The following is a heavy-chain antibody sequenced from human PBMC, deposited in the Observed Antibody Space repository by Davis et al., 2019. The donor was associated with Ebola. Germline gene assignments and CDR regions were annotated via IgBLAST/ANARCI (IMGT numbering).Heavy chain of an antibody. D-gene: IGHD5-12*01. CDR2: INPSGGST. V-gene: IGHV1-46*01. CDR3: ARVWDSGYDLTYFDY. J-gene: IGHJ4*02. Sequence: AASVKVSCKASGYTFTSYYMHWVRQAPGQGLEWMGIINPSGGSTSYAQKFQGRVTITADESTSTAYMELSSLRSEDTAVYYCARVWDSGYDLTYFDYWGQGTLVTVSS. CDR1: GYTFTSYY.